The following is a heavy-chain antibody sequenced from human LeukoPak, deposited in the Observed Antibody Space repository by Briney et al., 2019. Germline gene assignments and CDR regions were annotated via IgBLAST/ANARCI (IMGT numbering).Heavy chain of an antibody. CDR2: IKEDGREK. CDR3: ARAGIVGLSLD. Sequence: GGSLRLSCATSGFSFSSYWMSWVRQAPGKGLEWVANIKEDGREKHYVDSVKGRFTISRDNAQNSLYLQMTSLRAEDTAVYYCARAGIVGLSLDGGQGTLATVSS. J-gene: IGHJ1*01. D-gene: IGHD1-26*01. CDR1: GFSFSSYW. V-gene: IGHV3-7*01.